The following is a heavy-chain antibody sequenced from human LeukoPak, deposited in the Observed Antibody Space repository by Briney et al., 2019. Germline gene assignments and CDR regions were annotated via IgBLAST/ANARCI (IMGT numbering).Heavy chain of an antibody. CDR1: GFTFDDYG. V-gene: IGHV3-20*04. D-gene: IGHD3-22*01. Sequence: GGSLRLSCAASGFTFDDYGMSWVRQAPGKGLEWVSGINWNGGSTGYVDSVKGRFTISRDNSKNTLYLQMNSLRAEDTAVYYCAKYPLGDYDSSGYYGYWGQGTLVTVSS. CDR3: AKYPLGDYDSSGYYGY. CDR2: INWNGGST. J-gene: IGHJ4*02.